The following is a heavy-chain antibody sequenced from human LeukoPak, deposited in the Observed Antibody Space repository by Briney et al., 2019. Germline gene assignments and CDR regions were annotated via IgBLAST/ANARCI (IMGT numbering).Heavy chain of an antibody. Sequence: QPGGSLRLSCAASGFTFSSYALNWVREAPGKGLEWVPGISGRGGGTYYADSVKGRFTISRDNSKNSLYLQMNSLRAEDTAVYYCAKDPNLYCGGDCYFDYWGQGTLVTVSS. J-gene: IGHJ4*02. V-gene: IGHV3-23*01. D-gene: IGHD2-21*02. CDR1: GFTFSSYA. CDR3: AKDPNLYCGGDCYFDY. CDR2: ISGRGGGT.